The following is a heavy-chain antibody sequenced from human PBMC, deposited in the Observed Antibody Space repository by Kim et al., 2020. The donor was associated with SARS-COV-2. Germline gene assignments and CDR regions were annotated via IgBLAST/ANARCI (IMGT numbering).Heavy chain of an antibody. CDR2: ISSSGSTI. Sequence: GGSLRLSCAASGFTFSDYYMSWIRQAPGKGLEWVSYISSSGSTIYYADSVKGRFTISRDNAKNSLYLQMNSLRAEDTAVYYCARRPRDIVATYAFDIWGQGTMVTVSS. CDR3: ARRPRDIVATYAFDI. CDR1: GFTFSDYY. V-gene: IGHV3-11*01. D-gene: IGHD5-12*01. J-gene: IGHJ3*02.